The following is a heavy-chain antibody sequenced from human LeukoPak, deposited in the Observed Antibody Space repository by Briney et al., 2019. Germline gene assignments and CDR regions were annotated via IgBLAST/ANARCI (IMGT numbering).Heavy chain of an antibody. CDR1: GGSISSYY. CDR2: IYYSGST. J-gene: IGHJ5*02. D-gene: IGHD3-16*01. V-gene: IGHV4-59*08. Sequence: KPSETLSLTCTVSGGSISSYYWSWIRQPPGKGLEWIGYIYYSGSTNYNPSLKSRVTISGDTSKNQFSLKLSSVTAADTAVFFCARHETPGGWFDPWGQGTLVTVSS. CDR3: ARHETPGGWFDP.